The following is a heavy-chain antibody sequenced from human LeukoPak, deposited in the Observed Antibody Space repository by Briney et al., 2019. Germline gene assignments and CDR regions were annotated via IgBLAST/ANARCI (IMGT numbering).Heavy chain of an antibody. CDR1: EFTFSGYT. V-gene: IGHV3-21*01. CDR2: ISSSCGYI. D-gene: IGHD3-10*01. CDR3: ARGRGGNYFDY. Sequence: PGGSLRLPCSASEFTFSGYTMNWVRQAPGKGLEWVSSISSSCGYIYYADSLKGRFTISRDNAKNALYLQMNSLRAEDTAVYYCARGRGGNYFDYWGQGTLVTVSS. J-gene: IGHJ4*02.